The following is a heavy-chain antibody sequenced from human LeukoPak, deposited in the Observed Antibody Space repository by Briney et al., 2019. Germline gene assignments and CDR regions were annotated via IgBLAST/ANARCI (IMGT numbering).Heavy chain of an antibody. V-gene: IGHV3-11*05. CDR2: ISSSTSYT. CDR1: GFTFSDYY. CDR3: ARDGMSDYDYFDY. D-gene: IGHD5-12*01. Sequence: AGGSLRLSCAASGFTFSDYYMSWIRQAPGKGLDWVSYISSSTSYTNYADSVKGRFTISRDNAKNSLYLHMNSLRAEDTAVYYCARDGMSDYDYFDYWGQGTLVTVSS. J-gene: IGHJ4*02.